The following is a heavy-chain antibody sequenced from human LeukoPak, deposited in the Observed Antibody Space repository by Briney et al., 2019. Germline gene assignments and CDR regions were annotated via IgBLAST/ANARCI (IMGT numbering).Heavy chain of an antibody. Sequence: SQTLSLTCAISGDSVSSNSAAWDWIRQSPSRGLEWLGRTYYSSKWYNDYAVSVKSRITINPDTSKNQFSLQLNSVTPEDTALYYCARGAVAVRNAFDIWGQGTMVTVSS. J-gene: IGHJ3*02. CDR2: TYYSSKWYN. CDR3: ARGAVAVRNAFDI. D-gene: IGHD6-19*01. V-gene: IGHV6-1*01. CDR1: GDSVSSNSAA.